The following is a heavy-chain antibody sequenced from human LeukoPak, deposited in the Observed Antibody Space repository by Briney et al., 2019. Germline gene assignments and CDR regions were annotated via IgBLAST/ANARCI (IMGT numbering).Heavy chain of an antibody. Sequence: GGSLRLSCSASGFTFSTYSMNWVRQAPGKGLEWVSSISSSSTAIYSADSVKGRFTISRDNAKNFLYLQMNSLRAEDTAVYYCARTYYDILTGYNPYFDYWGRGILVTVSS. CDR3: ARTYYDILTGYNPYFDY. CDR2: ISSSSTAI. D-gene: IGHD3-9*01. CDR1: GFTFSTYS. V-gene: IGHV3-21*01. J-gene: IGHJ4*02.